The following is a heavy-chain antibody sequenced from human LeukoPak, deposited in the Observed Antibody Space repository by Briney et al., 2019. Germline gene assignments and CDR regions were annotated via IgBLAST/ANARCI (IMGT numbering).Heavy chain of an antibody. Sequence: ASVKVSCKASGYTFTGYYMHWVRQAPGQGLEWMGWINPNSGGTNYAQKFQGRVTMTRDTSTSTVYMELSSLRSEDTAVYYCARAGSSSPIYYFDYWGQGTLVTVSS. CDR3: ARAGSSSPIYYFDY. V-gene: IGHV1-2*02. CDR2: INPNSGGT. CDR1: GYTFTGYY. J-gene: IGHJ4*02. D-gene: IGHD6-6*01.